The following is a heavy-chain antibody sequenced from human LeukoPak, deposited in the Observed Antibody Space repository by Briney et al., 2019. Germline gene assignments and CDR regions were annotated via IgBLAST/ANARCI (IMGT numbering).Heavy chain of an antibody. Sequence: PGGSLRLSCAASGFTFSSYTMSWVRQAPGKGLRWVSAVSGSGSITSHSDSVRGRFTISRDNSKSTLYLQMNSLRAEDTAVYYFANLGLDSLDVWGQGTTVTVSS. J-gene: IGHJ6*02. V-gene: IGHV3-23*01. CDR2: VSGSGSIT. CDR1: GFTFSSYT. D-gene: IGHD3/OR15-3a*01. CDR3: ANLGLDSLDV.